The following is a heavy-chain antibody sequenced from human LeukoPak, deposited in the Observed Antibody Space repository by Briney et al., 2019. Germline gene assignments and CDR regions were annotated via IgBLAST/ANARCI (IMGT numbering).Heavy chain of an antibody. CDR2: INPSGGST. CDR3: CPGIAAAGAFDI. Sequence: SVNVSCKASGYTFSSYYMHSVRQAPGQGLEWMGIINPSGGSTSYAQKFQGRVTMTRDTSISTAYMELSRLRSDDTAVYYCCPGIAAAGAFDIWGQGTMVTVSS. V-gene: IGHV1-46*01. D-gene: IGHD6-13*01. CDR1: GYTFSSYY. J-gene: IGHJ3*02.